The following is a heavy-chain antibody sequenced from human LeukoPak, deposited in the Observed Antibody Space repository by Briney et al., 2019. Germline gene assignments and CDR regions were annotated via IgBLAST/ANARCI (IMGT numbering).Heavy chain of an antibody. V-gene: IGHV4-39*01. D-gene: IGHD4-11*01. CDR3: ARLGDYSNRAYNWFDP. CDR2: IYYSGST. J-gene: IGHJ5*02. Sequence: SETLSLTCTVSGGSISSNNYYWGWIRQPPGQGLKWIGSIYYSGSTYYDPSLKSRVTISVDTSKNQFSLKLTSVTAADTAVYYCARLGDYSNRAYNWFDPWGQGTLVTVSS. CDR1: GGSISSNNYY.